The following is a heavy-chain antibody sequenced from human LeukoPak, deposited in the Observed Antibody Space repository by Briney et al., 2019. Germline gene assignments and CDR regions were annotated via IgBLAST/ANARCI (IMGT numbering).Heavy chain of an antibody. J-gene: IGHJ4*02. CDR3: ARDVGYYDGHRNDY. V-gene: IGHV3-21*04. CDR2: ISSRSSYI. D-gene: IGHD3-22*01. Sequence: NPGGSLRLSCAASGFTFSSYTMNWVRQAPGKGLEWVSSISSRSSYIYYADSVKGRFTISRDNAKNSLYLQMNSLRAEDTAVYYCARDVGYYDGHRNDYWGQGTLVTASS. CDR1: GFTFSSYT.